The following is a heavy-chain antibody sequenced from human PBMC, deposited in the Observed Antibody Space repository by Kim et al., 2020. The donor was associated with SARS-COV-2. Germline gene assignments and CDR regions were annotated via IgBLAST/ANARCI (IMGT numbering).Heavy chain of an antibody. J-gene: IGHJ4*02. Sequence: SETLSLTCTVSGGSISSSSYYWGWIRQPPGKGLEWIGSIYYSGSTYYNPSLKSRVTISVDTSKNQFSLKLSSVTAADTAVYYCARHSYYDFWSGYAWFDYWGQGTLVTVSS. CDR2: IYYSGST. CDR1: GGSISSSSYY. CDR3: ARHSYYDFWSGYAWFDY. V-gene: IGHV4-39*01. D-gene: IGHD3-3*01.